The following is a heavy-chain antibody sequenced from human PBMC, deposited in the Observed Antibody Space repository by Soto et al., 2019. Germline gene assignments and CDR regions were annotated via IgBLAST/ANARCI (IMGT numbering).Heavy chain of an antibody. Sequence: EVQLVESGGGLVQPGGSPRLSCAASGFTFSSYEMNWVRQAPGKGLEWVSYISSSGSTIYYADSVKGRFTISRDNAKNSLYLQMNSLRAEDTAVYYCARGLAYCGGDCYQAGYWGQGTLVTVSS. D-gene: IGHD2-21*02. V-gene: IGHV3-48*03. CDR2: ISSSGSTI. J-gene: IGHJ4*02. CDR1: GFTFSSYE. CDR3: ARGLAYCGGDCYQAGY.